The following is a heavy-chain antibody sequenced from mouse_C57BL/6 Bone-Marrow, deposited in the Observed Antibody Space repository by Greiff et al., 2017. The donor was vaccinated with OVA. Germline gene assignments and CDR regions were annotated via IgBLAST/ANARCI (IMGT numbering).Heavy chain of an antibody. Sequence: VQLVESGPGLVQPSQSLSITCTVSGFSLTSYGVHWVRQSPGKGLEWLGVIWSGGSTDYNAAFISRLSISKDNSKSQVFFKMNSLQADDTAIYYCARNDPHYYGSSYDYYAMDYWGQGTSVTVSS. CDR3: ARNDPHYYGSSYDYYAMDY. V-gene: IGHV2-2*01. D-gene: IGHD1-1*01. J-gene: IGHJ4*01. CDR1: GFSLTSYG. CDR2: IWSGGST.